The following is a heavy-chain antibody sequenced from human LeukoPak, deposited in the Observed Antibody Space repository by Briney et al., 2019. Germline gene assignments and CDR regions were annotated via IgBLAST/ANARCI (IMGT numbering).Heavy chain of an antibody. CDR3: ARARGTVGIDY. V-gene: IGHV4-34*01. CDR1: GETFSGYS. J-gene: IGHJ4*02. Sequence: SETLSLTCAVYGETFSGYSWTWIRQPPGKGLEWIGEINHSGSTNYNPSLKSRVTISPDTSKNQFSLKMRSVTAADTAVYYCARARGTVGIDYWGQGTLVTVSS. D-gene: IGHD1-26*01. CDR2: INHSGST.